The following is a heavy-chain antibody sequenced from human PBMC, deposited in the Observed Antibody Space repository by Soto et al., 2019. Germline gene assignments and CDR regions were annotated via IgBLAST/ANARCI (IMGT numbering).Heavy chain of an antibody. Sequence: QVQLEQSGAEVKKPGASVKVSCKASGYTFTSYDINWVRQATGQGLEWMGWMNPNSGNTGYAQKFQGRVTMTRNTSIIIAYMELSSLRSEDSAGEYWAREKRCMDVWGQGTTVTVSS. CDR1: GYTFTSYD. J-gene: IGHJ6*02. CDR2: MNPNSGNT. CDR3: AREKRCMDV. V-gene: IGHV1-8*01.